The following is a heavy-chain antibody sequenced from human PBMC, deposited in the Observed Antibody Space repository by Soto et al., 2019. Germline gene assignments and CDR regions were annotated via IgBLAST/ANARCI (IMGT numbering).Heavy chain of an antibody. CDR2: INSDGSST. D-gene: IGHD1-26*01. CDR3: ARRREGYYYGLDV. Sequence: HPGGSLRLSCAASGFTFRTYGMHWVRQAPGKGLVWVSRINSDGSSTRYVDSVKGRFSISRDNSKSTLYLQMNTLRAEDTAVYYCARRREGYYYGLDVWGQGTTVTVSS. J-gene: IGHJ6*02. CDR1: GFTFRTYG. V-gene: IGHV3-74*01.